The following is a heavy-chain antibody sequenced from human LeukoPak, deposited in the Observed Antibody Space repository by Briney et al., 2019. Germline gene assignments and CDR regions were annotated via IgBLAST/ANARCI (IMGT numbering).Heavy chain of an antibody. CDR1: GYSISSGYY. V-gene: IGHV4-38-2*02. J-gene: IGHJ4*02. CDR2: IYHSGST. Sequence: SETLSLTCTVSGYSISSGYYWGWIRQPPGKGLEWIGSIYHSGSTYYNPSLKSRVTISVDTSKNQFSLKLSSVTAADTAVYYCARVGYYDSSGYYYVRPFFDYWGQGTLVTVSS. CDR3: ARVGYYDSSGYYYVRPFFDY. D-gene: IGHD3-22*01.